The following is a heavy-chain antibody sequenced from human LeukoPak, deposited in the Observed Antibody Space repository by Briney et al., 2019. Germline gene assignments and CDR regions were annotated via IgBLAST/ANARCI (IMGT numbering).Heavy chain of an antibody. V-gene: IGHV1-2*02. D-gene: IGHD6-13*01. CDR2: INPDSGGT. CDR3: ARGGKAPAGGYIYYMDV. J-gene: IGHJ6*03. CDR1: GYTFTGYY. Sequence: ASVKVSCKASGYTFTGYYMYWVRQAPEQGLEWMGWINPDSGGTNYAQKFQGRVTMTRDMSISTAYMELSRLRSDDTAVYYCARGGKAPAGGYIYYMDVWGKGTTVTISS.